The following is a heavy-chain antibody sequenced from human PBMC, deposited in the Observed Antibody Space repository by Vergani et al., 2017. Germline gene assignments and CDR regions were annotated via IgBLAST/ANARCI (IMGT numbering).Heavy chain of an antibody. Sequence: QVQLEESGPGLVKPSETLSLTCTVSGGSFNTYYWSWIRQSPGKGLEWIGYIYSTGSTNYNPSLNSRVTMSVDTSKSQFSLKLSSVTDADTAVYYCTGHWAVVAANNWFYPCGQGTLVTVSS. CDR3: TGHWAVVAANNWFYP. CDR1: GGSFNTYY. V-gene: IGHV4-59*08. CDR2: IYSTGST. D-gene: IGHD2-15*01. J-gene: IGHJ5*02.